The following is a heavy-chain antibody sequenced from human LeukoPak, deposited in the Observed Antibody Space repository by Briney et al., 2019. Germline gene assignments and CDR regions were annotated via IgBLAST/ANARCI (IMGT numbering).Heavy chain of an antibody. J-gene: IGHJ4*02. CDR2: IWYDGSNK. CDR3: AKDLVAAAEAADY. V-gene: IGHV3-33*06. D-gene: IGHD6-13*01. CDR1: GFTFSSYG. Sequence: GGSLRLSCAASGFTFSSYGMHWVRQAPGKGLEWVAVIWYDGSNKYYADSVKGRFTISRDNSKNTLYLQMNSLRAEDTAVYYCAKDLVAAAEAADYWGQGTLVTASS.